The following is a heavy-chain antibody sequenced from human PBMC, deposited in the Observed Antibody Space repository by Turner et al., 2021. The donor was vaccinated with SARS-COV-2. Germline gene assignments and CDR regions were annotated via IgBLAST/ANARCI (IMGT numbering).Heavy chain of an antibody. CDR1: GGSISSSNW. Sequence: QVQLQESGTGLVKPSGTLSLTCAVSGGSISSSNWWIWVRQPPGKGLEWIGEIYHSGSTNYNPSLKSRVTISVDKSKNQFSLKLSSVTAADTAVYYCAIGHVPAASNFYYYYYYGMDVWGQGTTVTVSS. J-gene: IGHJ6*02. CDR2: IYHSGST. V-gene: IGHV4-4*02. CDR3: AIGHVPAASNFYYYYYYGMDV. D-gene: IGHD2-2*01.